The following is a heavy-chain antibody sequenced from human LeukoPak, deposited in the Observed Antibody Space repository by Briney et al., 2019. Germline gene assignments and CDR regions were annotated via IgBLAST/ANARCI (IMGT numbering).Heavy chain of an antibody. CDR3: ARSFVAENWFDH. J-gene: IGHJ5*02. CDR1: AFTFFDYG. Sequence: GGALRSSCAAAAFTFFDYGRIWVGQAPGGGVEWVAGINRNGSSTGYEESAKGRLTIIRKNTKNTPYQQKNSLRAEDTAVYYCARSFVAENWFDHWGQGTLVTVSS. D-gene: IGHD1-14*01. V-gene: IGHV3-20*04. CDR2: INRNGSST.